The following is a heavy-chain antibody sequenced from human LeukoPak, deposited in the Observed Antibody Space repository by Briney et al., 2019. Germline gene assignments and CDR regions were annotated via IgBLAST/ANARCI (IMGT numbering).Heavy chain of an antibody. CDR1: GFTGTSHY. J-gene: IGHJ4*02. V-gene: IGHV3-66*01. CDR2: IYRGDGT. D-gene: IGHD5-24*01. Sequence: GGSLRLSCVASGFTGTSHYMSWVRQAPGKGLEWVSIIYRGDGTYYADSVKGRFTISRDNSRGTVYLQMNSLRAEDTAVYYCARDIGGTVEVATMNYWGQGTLVTVSP. CDR3: ARDIGGTVEVATMNY.